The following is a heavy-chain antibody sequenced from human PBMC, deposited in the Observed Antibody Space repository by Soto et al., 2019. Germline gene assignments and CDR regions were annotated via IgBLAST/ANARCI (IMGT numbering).Heavy chain of an antibody. CDR3: ARIIDLEWLLYRSWAPIYYFDY. V-gene: IGHV2-26*01. CDR1: GFSLSNARMG. D-gene: IGHD3-3*01. Sequence: SGPTLVNPTETLTLTCTVSGFSLSNARMGVSWIRQPPGKALEWLAHIFSNDEKSYSTSLKSRLTISKDTSKSQVVLTMTNMDPVDTATYYCARIIDLEWLLYRSWAPIYYFDYWGQGTLVTVSS. J-gene: IGHJ4*02. CDR2: IFSNDEK.